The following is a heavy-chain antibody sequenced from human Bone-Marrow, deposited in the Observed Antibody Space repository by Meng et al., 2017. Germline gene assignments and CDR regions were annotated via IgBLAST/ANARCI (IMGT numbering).Heavy chain of an antibody. D-gene: IGHD6-19*01. CDR1: GFTFSSYA. V-gene: IGHV3-30*01. Sequence: GESLKISCAASGFTFSSYAMRWVRQAPGKGLEWVAVISYDGSNKYYADSVKGRFTISRDNSKNTLYLQMNSLRAEDTAVYYCAREGGWFVGGLDYWGQGTLVTVSS. CDR2: ISYDGSNK. J-gene: IGHJ4*02. CDR3: AREGGWFVGGLDY.